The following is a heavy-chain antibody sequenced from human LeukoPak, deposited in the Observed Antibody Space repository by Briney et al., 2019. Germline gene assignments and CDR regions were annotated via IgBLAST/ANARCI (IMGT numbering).Heavy chain of an antibody. V-gene: IGHV1-8*02. CDR3: ARRRSDIVVVVASPLDYGMDV. CDR2: MNPNSGNT. Sequence: ASVKVSCKASGYTFTGYYMHWVRQATGQGLEWMGWMNPNSGNTGYAQKFQGRVTMTRNTSISTAYMELSSLRSEDTAVYYCARRRSDIVVVVASPLDYGMDVWGQGTTVTVSS. CDR1: GYTFTGYY. D-gene: IGHD2-15*01. J-gene: IGHJ6*02.